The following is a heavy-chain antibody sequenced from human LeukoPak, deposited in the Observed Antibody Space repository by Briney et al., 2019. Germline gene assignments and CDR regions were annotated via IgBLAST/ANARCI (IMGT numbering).Heavy chain of an antibody. Sequence: GAYLRLSCTASGFTFSDFSMNWVRQAPGQGLEWISNIRSNGGDISYADSVKGPYTTSRDNTTNSLYLQMNSLRAEDTAVYYCARIRGGWFLDSWGQGTLVTVSS. CDR1: GFTFSDFS. J-gene: IGHJ4*02. CDR3: ARIRGGWFLDS. V-gene: IGHV3-21*05. CDR2: IRSNGGDI. D-gene: IGHD6-19*01.